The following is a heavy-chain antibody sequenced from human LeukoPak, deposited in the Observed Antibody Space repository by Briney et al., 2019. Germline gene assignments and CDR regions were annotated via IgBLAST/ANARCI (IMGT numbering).Heavy chain of an antibody. CDR1: GGSVSSGSYY. D-gene: IGHD2-15*01. V-gene: IGHV4-61*01. CDR3: AREPCSGGSCYGFDY. J-gene: IGHJ4*02. Sequence: PSETLSLTCTVSGGSVSSGSYYWSWIRQPPGKGLEWIGYIYYSGSTNYNPSLKSRVTISVDTSKNQFSLKLGSVTAADTAVYYCAREPCSGGSCYGFDYWGQGTLVTVPS. CDR2: IYYSGST.